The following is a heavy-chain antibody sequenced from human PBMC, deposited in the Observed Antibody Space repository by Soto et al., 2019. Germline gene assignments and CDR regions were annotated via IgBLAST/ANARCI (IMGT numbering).Heavy chain of an antibody. Sequence: SGPTLVNPTQTLTLTCTFSGFSLTTSGVGVGWIRQRPGKALEWLALIYWDDDKRYSPSLKRRLTITKDTYKDQVVLIMTNMNPVDTATYYCAHRDSTFGENLFDYWGQGTLVTVSS. V-gene: IGHV2-5*02. J-gene: IGHJ4*02. CDR1: GFSLTTSGVG. CDR2: IYWDDDK. CDR3: AHRDSTFGENLFDY. D-gene: IGHD2-21*01.